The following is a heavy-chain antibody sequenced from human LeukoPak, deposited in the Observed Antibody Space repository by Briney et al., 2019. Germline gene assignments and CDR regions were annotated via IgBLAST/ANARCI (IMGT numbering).Heavy chain of an antibody. CDR3: ARDLGLGSLFDY. Sequence: SETLSLTCTVSGGSISSGSYYWSWIRQPAWKGLEWIGRIYTSGSTNYNPSLKSRVTISVDTSKNQFSLKLSSVTAADTAVYYCARDLGLGSLFDYWGQGTLVTVSS. V-gene: IGHV4-61*02. CDR2: IYTSGST. D-gene: IGHD7-27*01. J-gene: IGHJ4*02. CDR1: GGSISSGSYY.